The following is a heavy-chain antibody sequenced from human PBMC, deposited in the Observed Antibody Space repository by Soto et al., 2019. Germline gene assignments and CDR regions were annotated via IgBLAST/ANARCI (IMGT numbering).Heavy chain of an antibody. CDR3: ATWGSTAFDI. V-gene: IGHV4-4*02. CDR1: RGSMSSSDW. Sequence: QLQESGPGLVEPSGTLSLTCAVSRGSMSSSDWWCWVRQAPGKGLEWIGETYHSGNTKYNPSLKSRVTLSVDNSKNQFSLTLTSVTAADTGVYYCATWGSTAFDIWGQGTMVTVSS. D-gene: IGHD3-16*01. CDR2: TYHSGNT. J-gene: IGHJ3*02.